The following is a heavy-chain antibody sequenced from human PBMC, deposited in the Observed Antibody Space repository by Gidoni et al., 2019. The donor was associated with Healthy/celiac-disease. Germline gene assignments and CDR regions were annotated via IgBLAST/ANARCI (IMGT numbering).Heavy chain of an antibody. V-gene: IGHV3-30*18. CDR2: ISDDGSNK. CDR3: AKDPGGGLIVGATPYYYGMDV. Sequence: QVQLVESGGGVVQPGRSLRLSCAASGFTFSSYGMHWVRQAPGKGLEWVAVISDDGSNKYYADSVKGRFTISRDNSKNTLYLQMNSLRAEDTAVYYCAKDPGGGLIVGATPYYYGMDVWGQGTTVTVSS. D-gene: IGHD1-26*01. J-gene: IGHJ6*02. CDR1: GFTFSSYG.